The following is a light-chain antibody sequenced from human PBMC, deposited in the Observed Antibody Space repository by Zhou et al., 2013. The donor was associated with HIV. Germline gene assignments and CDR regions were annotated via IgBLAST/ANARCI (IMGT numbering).Light chain of an antibody. CDR1: QSVSSSY. V-gene: IGKV3-20*01. J-gene: IGKJ2*03. Sequence: EIVLTQSPGTLSLSPGERATLSCRASQSVSSSYLAWYQQKPGQAPRLLFYGASSRATGIPDRFSGSGSGTDFTLTISRLEPEDFAVYYCQQYGSSPLYSFGRGPRLEIK. CDR3: QQYGSSPLYS. CDR2: GAS.